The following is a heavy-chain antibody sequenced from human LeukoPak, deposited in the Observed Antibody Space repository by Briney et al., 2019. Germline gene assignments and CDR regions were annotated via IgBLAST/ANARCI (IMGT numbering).Heavy chain of an antibody. J-gene: IGHJ3*02. CDR1: GFTFSSYA. Sequence: PGRSLRLSCAASGFTFSSYAMHWVRQAPGKGLEWVAVIWYDGSKEYYAESAKGRFTISRDNSKNTLSLQMNSLRAEDTAVYYCARYNGDYNAFDIWGQGTMVTVSS. CDR3: ARYNGDYNAFDI. V-gene: IGHV3-33*08. D-gene: IGHD4-17*01. CDR2: IWYDGSKE.